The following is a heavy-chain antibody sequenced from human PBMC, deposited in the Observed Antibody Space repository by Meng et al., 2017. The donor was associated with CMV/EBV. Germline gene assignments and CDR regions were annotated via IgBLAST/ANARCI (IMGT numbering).Heavy chain of an antibody. CDR1: GFTFSSYA. V-gene: IGHV3-23*01. D-gene: IGHD2-15*01. J-gene: IGHJ4*02. Sequence: SGFTFSSYAMSWVRQAPGKGLEWVSAISGSGGSTYYADSVKGRFTISRDNSKNTLYLQMNSLRAEDTAVYYCAKGTLPATRDGPFDYWGQGTLVTVSS. CDR2: ISGSGGST. CDR3: AKGTLPATRDGPFDY.